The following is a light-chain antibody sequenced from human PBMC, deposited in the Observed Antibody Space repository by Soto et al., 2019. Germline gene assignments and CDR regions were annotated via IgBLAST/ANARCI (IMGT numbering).Light chain of an antibody. V-gene: IGKV1-12*01. J-gene: IGKJ3*01. CDR3: QQVNSFPLT. Sequence: DIQMTQLPSSMSASVGDRVTITCRASQGISRWLAWYHQKPGKAPNLLIYSASTLHSGVPSRFSGSGSGTDFTLTISSLQPEDFGTYYSQQVNSFPLTFGPGTKVDMK. CDR2: SAS. CDR1: QGISRW.